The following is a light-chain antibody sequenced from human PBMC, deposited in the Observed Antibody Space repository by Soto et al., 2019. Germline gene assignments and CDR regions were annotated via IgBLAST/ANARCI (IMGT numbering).Light chain of an antibody. V-gene: IGKV1-9*01. J-gene: IGKJ1*01. CDR3: QHYNSYSEA. CDR2: AAS. CDR1: QGISSY. Sequence: DIQMTQSPPTLSGSVGDRVTITCRASQGISSYLAWYQQKPGKAPKLLIYAASTLQSGVPSRFSGSGSGTEFTLTISSLQPDDFATYYCQHYNSYSEAFGQGTKVDIK.